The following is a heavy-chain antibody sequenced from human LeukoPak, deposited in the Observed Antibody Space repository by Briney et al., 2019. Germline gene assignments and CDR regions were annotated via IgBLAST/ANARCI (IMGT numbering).Heavy chain of an antibody. CDR3: ARGGGGVITMTDGWFDP. CDR2: ISYDGSNK. D-gene: IGHD3-16*01. J-gene: IGHJ5*02. CDR1: GFTFSSYA. Sequence: PGGSLRLSCAASGFTFSSYAMHWVRQAPGKGLEWVAVISYDGSNKYYADSVKGRFTISRDNSKNTLYLQMNSLRAEDTAVYYCARGGGGVITMTDGWFDPWGQGTLVTVSS. V-gene: IGHV3-30*04.